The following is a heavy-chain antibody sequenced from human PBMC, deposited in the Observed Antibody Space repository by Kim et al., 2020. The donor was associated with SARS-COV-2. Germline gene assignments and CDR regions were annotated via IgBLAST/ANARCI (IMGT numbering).Heavy chain of an antibody. CDR3: ARSWGYYDILTGYSDYYYGMDV. V-gene: IGHV4-59*01. J-gene: IGHJ6*02. D-gene: IGHD3-9*01. CDR2: IYYSGST. CDR1: GGSISSYY. Sequence: SETLSLTCTVSGGSISSYYWSWIRQPPGKGLEWIGYIYYSGSTNYNPSLKSRVTISVDTSKNQFSLKLSSVTAADTAVYYCARSWGYYDILTGYSDYYYGMDVWGQGTTVTVSS.